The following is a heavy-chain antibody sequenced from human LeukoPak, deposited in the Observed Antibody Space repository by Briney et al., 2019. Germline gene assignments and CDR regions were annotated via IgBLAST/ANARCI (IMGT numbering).Heavy chain of an antibody. CDR1: GYTFTGYY. CDR2: INPNSGGT. CDR3: ARAGLRLGELSPFDY. D-gene: IGHD3-16*02. V-gene: IGHV1-2*04. J-gene: IGHJ4*02. Sequence: ASVKVSCKASGYTFTGYYMHWVRQAPGQGLEWVGWINPNSGGTNYAQKFQGWVTTTRDTSISTAYMELSRLRSDDTAVYYCARAGLRLGELSPFDYWGQGTLVTVSS.